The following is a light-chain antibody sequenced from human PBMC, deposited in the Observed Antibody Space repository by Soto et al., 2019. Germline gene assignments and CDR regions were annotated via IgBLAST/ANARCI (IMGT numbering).Light chain of an antibody. Sequence: QPASVSGSPGQSITISCTGTSGDVGSYNLVSWYQQQPGKAPKLLIYEGTQRPSGVSNRFSGSKSGNTASLTISGLQADDEADYYCCSYAGSRTYLFGTGTKLTVL. J-gene: IGLJ1*01. CDR2: EGT. CDR1: SGDVGSYNL. V-gene: IGLV2-23*01. CDR3: CSYAGSRTYL.